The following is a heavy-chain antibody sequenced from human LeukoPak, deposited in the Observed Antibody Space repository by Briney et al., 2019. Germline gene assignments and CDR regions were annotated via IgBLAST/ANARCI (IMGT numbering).Heavy chain of an antibody. CDR2: IYPGDSDT. V-gene: IGHV5-51*01. Sequence: GESLKISCDGSGYSFTSYWIGWVRQMPGKGLEWMGIIYPGDSDTRYSPSFQGQVSISADKSISTAYLQWSSLKASDTAMYYCARSPGYSYGGPDYWGQGTLVTVSS. CDR3: ARSPGYSYGGPDY. CDR1: GYSFTSYW. D-gene: IGHD5-18*01. J-gene: IGHJ4*02.